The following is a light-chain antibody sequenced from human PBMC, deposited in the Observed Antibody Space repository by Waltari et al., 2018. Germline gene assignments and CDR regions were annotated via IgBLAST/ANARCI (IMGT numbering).Light chain of an antibody. V-gene: IGLV3-21*04. CDR3: QVWDSSSDHVV. J-gene: IGLJ2*01. Sequence: SFVLTQPPSVSVAPGKTARITCGGNNIGSKRVHWYQQKPGQAPVLVIYDDTDRPSGIPEGFSGSNSGNTATLTISGVEAGDEADYYCQVWDSSSDHVVFGGGTKLTVL. CDR2: DDT. CDR1: NIGSKR.